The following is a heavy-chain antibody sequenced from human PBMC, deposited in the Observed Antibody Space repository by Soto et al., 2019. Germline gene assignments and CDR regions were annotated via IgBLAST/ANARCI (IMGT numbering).Heavy chain of an antibody. Sequence: QVQLVQSGTEVKKPGASVKVSCKTSGYTFTSHGISWVRQAPGQGLEWMGWISGDNGNTNYAQKDKGRVTMTTETPTSPAYMELRSLRSDDTAVYYCVLSGYFAHWGQGTLVIVSP. CDR3: VLSGYFAH. J-gene: IGHJ4*02. CDR2: ISGDNGNT. CDR1: GYTFTSHG. D-gene: IGHD1-26*01. V-gene: IGHV1-18*01.